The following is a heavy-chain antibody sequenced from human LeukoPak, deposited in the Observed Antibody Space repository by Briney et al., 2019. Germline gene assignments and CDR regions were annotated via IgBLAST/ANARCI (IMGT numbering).Heavy chain of an antibody. J-gene: IGHJ5*02. CDR2: IYYSAAT. D-gene: IGHD1-26*01. CDR1: SGSISTGNDF. CDR3: ARDSGRYYMYNWFHP. V-gene: IGHV4-39*07. Sequence: SETLSLSPTVSSGSISTGNDFCGWIRQPPRRGLGCIGSIYYSAATYYNPSNKSRVTISMDPSTNQFSLKMTSVTAADTAMYYCARDSGRYYMYNWFHPWGQGTLVTVSS.